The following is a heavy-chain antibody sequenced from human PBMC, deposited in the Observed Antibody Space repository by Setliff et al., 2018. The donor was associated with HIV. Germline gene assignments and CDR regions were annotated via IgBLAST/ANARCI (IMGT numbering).Heavy chain of an antibody. J-gene: IGHJ4*02. CDR2: INDNGGA. Sequence: SETLSLTCAVSGGSFSDYSWTWLRQPPGKALEWIGHINDNGGANYNPSLTTRATISVATPKNQFFLNLSSVTAADTAVYYCARHMMITPCRFFDSWGQGTLVTVSS. D-gene: IGHD3-16*01. CDR3: ARHMMITPCRFFDS. CDR1: GGSFSDYS. V-gene: IGHV4-34*01.